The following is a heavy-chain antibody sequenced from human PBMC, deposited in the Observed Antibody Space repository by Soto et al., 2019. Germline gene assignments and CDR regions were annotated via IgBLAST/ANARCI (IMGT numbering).Heavy chain of an antibody. CDR3: ARDVIDGYRFFDY. V-gene: IGHV3-11*01. J-gene: IGHJ4*02. Sequence: PGGSLRLSCAASGFTFSDYYMSWIRQAPGKGLEWISYISSSGSTIHYADSVKGRFTISRDNAKNSLYLQMNSLRAEDTAVYYCARDVIDGYRFFDYWGQGTLVTVSS. D-gene: IGHD5-12*01. CDR2: ISSSGSTI. CDR1: GFTFSDYY.